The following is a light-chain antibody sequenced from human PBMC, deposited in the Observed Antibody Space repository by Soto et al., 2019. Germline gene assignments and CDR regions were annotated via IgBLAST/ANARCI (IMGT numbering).Light chain of an antibody. V-gene: IGKV1-33*01. Sequence: DIQMTQSPSSLSASVGDRVTITCQAGQDITNYLNWFQQKPAKSPKLLIYDASNLATGDPSRFSGSGSGKKFIVTISSLQPEDIATYYCQQYDALPLTFGGGNKVEIK. CDR1: QDITNY. CDR2: DAS. CDR3: QQYDALPLT. J-gene: IGKJ4*01.